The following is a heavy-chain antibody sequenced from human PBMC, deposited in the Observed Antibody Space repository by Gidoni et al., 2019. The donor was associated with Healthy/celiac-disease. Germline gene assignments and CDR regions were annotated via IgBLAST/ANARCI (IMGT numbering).Heavy chain of an antibody. V-gene: IGHV1-69*01. Sequence: QVQLVQSGAEVKKPGSSVKVSCKASGGTFSSYAISWVRQCHPGQGLEWMGGIIPIFGTANYAQKFQGRVTITADESTSTAYMELSSLRSEDTAVYYCARDGVPYSSSSQFLDYWGQGTLVTVSS. J-gene: IGHJ4*02. CDR1: GGTFSSYA. D-gene: IGHD6-6*01. CDR3: ARDGVPYSSSSQFLDY. CDR2: IIPIFGTA.